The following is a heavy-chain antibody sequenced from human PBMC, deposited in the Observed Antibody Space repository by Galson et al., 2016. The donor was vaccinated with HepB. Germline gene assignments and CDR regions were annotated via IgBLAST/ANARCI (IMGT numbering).Heavy chain of an antibody. CDR1: GFIFSSYA. J-gene: IGHJ4*02. V-gene: IGHV3-23*01. Sequence: SLRLSCAASGFIFSSYAMHWVRQAPGKGLEWVSGISAGGGSTYYADSVTGRFTVSRDNSRNTLYLQMNSLRAEDTTLYYCAKGGYSYGYMDYWGQGTLVTVSS. D-gene: IGHD5-18*01. CDR3: AKGGYSYGYMDY. CDR2: ISAGGGST.